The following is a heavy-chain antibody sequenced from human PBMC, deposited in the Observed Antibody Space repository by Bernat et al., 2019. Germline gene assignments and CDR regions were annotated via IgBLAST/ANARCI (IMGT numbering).Heavy chain of an antibody. CDR2: IYYSGST. CDR1: GCSISTGGYY. D-gene: IGHD3-10*01. Sequence: QVQLQESGPGLVKPSQTLSLTCAVSGCSISTGGYYWSWLRRHPGRGMGWVGYIYYSGSTYYHPALKSRVTISVDMSKNQFSLKLSSVSVADAAVYYCAGAWFGSSGYCYLGMDVWGQGTTVTVSS. CDR3: AGAWFGSSGYCYLGMDV. J-gene: IGHJ6*02. V-gene: IGHV4-31*11.